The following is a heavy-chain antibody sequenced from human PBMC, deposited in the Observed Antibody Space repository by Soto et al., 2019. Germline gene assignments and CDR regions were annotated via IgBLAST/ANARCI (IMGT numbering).Heavy chain of an antibody. CDR3: ARVIGSGWYNWFDP. V-gene: IGHV4-59*01. CDR1: CGSISSYY. Sequence: SETLSLTCTVSCGSISSYYWSWIRQPPGKGLEWIGYIYYSGSTNYNPSLKSRVTISVDTSKNQFSLKLSSVTAADTAVYYCARVIGSGWYNWFDPWGQGTLVTVSS. CDR2: IYYSGST. J-gene: IGHJ5*02. D-gene: IGHD6-19*01.